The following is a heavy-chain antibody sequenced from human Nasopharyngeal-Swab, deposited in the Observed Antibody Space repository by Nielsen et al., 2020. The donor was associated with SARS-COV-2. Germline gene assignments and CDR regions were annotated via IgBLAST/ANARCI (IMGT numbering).Heavy chain of an antibody. CDR2: IKSRSDGGTT. CDR3: STGGYTSGLGY. Sequence: GESLKISCAASGLTFSKACMNWVRQAPGRGLEWVGRIKSRSDGGTTYYAAPVKGRFTISRDDSENTVYLQMNSLQTDDTAVYYCSTGGYTSGLGYWGQGTLVTVSS. CDR1: GLTFSKAC. D-gene: IGHD5-18*01. V-gene: IGHV3-15*01. J-gene: IGHJ4*02.